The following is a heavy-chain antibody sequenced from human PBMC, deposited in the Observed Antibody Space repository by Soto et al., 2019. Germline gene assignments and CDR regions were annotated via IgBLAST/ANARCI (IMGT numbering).Heavy chain of an antibody. D-gene: IGHD4-4*01. J-gene: IGHJ6*02. V-gene: IGHV4-34*01. Sequence: QVQLQQWGAGLLKPSETLSLTCAVYGGSFSGDYWSWIRQPPGKGLEWIREINDSGSTNYNPSLKSRVTRSVDTSTNQFSQELSPVTAADTAVYYCARVYNYYYYVMDVWGQASTVTVSS. CDR3: ARVYNYYYYVMDV. CDR1: GGSFSGDY. CDR2: INDSGST.